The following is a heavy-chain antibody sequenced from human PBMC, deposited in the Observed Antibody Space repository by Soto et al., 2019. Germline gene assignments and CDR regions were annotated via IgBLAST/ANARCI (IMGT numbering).Heavy chain of an antibody. CDR1: GFAFSTYA. CDR3: AKVTKRAAAGRYEYYKYGMDV. Sequence: PGGSPRLSCAAAGFAFSTYAMTWVRQAPGKGLEWVSVISGSGGSSYYAASVKGRFTISRDNSKNTLFLQMNGLRAEDTAVYYCAKVTKRAAAGRYEYYKYGMDVWGQGTTVTV. D-gene: IGHD6-13*01. V-gene: IGHV3-23*01. CDR2: ISGSGGSS. J-gene: IGHJ6*02.